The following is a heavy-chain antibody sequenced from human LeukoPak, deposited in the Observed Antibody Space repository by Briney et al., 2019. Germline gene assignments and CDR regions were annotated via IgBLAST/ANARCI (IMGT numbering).Heavy chain of an antibody. CDR2: ISGSGGST. V-gene: IGHV3-23*01. J-gene: IGHJ5*02. D-gene: IGHD2-21*02. Sequence: PGGSLRLSCAASGFTFSSYAMSWVRQAPGKGLEWVSAISGSGGSTYYADSVKGRFTISRDNSKNTLYLQMNSLRAEDTAVYYCAKGECGGDCFGWFDPWGQGTLVTVSS. CDR1: GFTFSSYA. CDR3: AKGECGGDCFGWFDP.